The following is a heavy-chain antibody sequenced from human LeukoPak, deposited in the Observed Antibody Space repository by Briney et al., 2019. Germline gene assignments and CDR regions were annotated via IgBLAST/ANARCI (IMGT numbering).Heavy chain of an antibody. D-gene: IGHD3-10*01. J-gene: IGHJ4*02. CDR1: GFTFSSYA. V-gene: IGHV3-30-3*01. Sequence: PGGSLRLSCAASGFTFSSYAMHWVRQAPGKGLEWGAVISYDGSNKYYADSVKGRFTISRDNSKNTLYLQMNSLRAEDTAVYYCAREIRVRFGELLYPNFDYWGQGTLVTVSS. CDR3: AREIRVRFGELLYPNFDY. CDR2: ISYDGSNK.